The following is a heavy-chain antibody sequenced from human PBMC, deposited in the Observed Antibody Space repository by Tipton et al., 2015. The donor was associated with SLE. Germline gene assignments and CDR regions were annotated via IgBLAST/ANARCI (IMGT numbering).Heavy chain of an antibody. J-gene: IGHJ4*02. CDR1: GGSISSGGYY. CDR2: VYHGGSY. D-gene: IGHD2-21*01. Sequence: TLSLTCTVSGGSISSGGYYWSWIRQHPGKGLEWIGYVYHGGSYIYNPSLRSRVTMSVDESRNEFSLDLISVTAADTAVYFCATNRGGGHTYLLGSFDYWGQGTPVTVS. CDR3: ATNRGGGHTYLLGSFDY. V-gene: IGHV4-31*03.